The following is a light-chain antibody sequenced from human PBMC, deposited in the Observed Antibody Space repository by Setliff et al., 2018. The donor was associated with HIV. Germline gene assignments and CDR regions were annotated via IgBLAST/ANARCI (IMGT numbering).Light chain of an antibody. CDR1: SSDIGAYNV. CDR2: QAT. Sequence: QSVLTQPPSASGSPGQSVTISCTGTSSDIGAYNVVSWYQQYPGKAPKLMIYQATKRPSGVSNRFSGSKSGNTASLTISGLQAEDEADYYCCSNTGSNTYVFGSGTKVTVL. J-gene: IGLJ1*01. CDR3: CSNTGSNTYV. V-gene: IGLV2-8*01.